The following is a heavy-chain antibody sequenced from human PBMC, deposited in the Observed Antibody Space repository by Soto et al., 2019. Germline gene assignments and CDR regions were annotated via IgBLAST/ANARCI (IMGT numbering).Heavy chain of an antibody. CDR3: ATSGSSDAFDI. D-gene: IGHD1-26*01. CDR1: GFTFSSYS. Sequence: GGSLRLSCAASGFTFSSYSMNWVRQAPGKGLEWVSSISSSSSYIYYADSVKGRFTISRDNAKNSLYLQMNSLRAEDTAVYYCATSGSSDAFDIWGQGTMVTVSS. J-gene: IGHJ3*02. CDR2: ISSSSSYI. V-gene: IGHV3-21*01.